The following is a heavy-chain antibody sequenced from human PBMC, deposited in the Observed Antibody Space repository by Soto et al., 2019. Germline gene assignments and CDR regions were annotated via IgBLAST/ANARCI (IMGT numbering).Heavy chain of an antibody. CDR2: INTAGSVT. Sequence: PGGSLRLSCAASGFTFSNFWMHWVRQAPGKGLVWVARINTAGSVTSHADSVKGRFTISRDNSKSTLYLQMNSLREEDSAMYYCARQTGLGATNYWGRGTPVTVSS. D-gene: IGHD1-26*01. CDR3: ARQTGLGATNY. V-gene: IGHV3-74*01. J-gene: IGHJ4*02. CDR1: GFTFSNFW.